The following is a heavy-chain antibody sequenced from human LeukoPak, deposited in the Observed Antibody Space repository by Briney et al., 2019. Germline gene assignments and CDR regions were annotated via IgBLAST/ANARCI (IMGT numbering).Heavy chain of an antibody. V-gene: IGHV4-4*02. D-gene: IGHD3-22*01. Sequence: PSGTLSLTCAVSGGSISSNYWWSWVRQPPGKGLEWIGEIFHRGGTNYNPSLKSRVTISVDKSKNQFSLKLSSVTAADTAVYYCAIRYYYDTSGYYIYWGQGTLVTVSS. CDR2: IFHRGGT. J-gene: IGHJ4*02. CDR3: AIRYYYDTSGYYIY. CDR1: GGSISSNYW.